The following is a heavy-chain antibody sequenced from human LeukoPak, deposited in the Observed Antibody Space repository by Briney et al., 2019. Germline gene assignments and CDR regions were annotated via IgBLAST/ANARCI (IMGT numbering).Heavy chain of an antibody. CDR1: GFTFSSYS. J-gene: IGHJ4*02. CDR3: AKDVSGGWYFDC. D-gene: IGHD6-19*01. Sequence: GGSLRLSCAASGFTFSSYSMNWVRQAPGKGLEWVSYISSSSSSIYYADSVKGRFTISRDNSKNTLYLQMNSLRPEDTAVYYCAKDVSGGWYFDCWGQGTLVTVSS. V-gene: IGHV3-48*01. CDR2: ISSSSSSI.